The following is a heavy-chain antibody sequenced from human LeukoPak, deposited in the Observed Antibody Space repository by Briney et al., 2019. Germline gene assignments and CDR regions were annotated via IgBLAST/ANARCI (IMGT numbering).Heavy chain of an antibody. CDR3: ARVRPSLYFDY. J-gene: IGHJ4*02. CDR2: IYYSGST. CDR1: GGSISSGGYY. Sequence: SETLSLTCTVSGGSISSGGYYWSWIRQHPGKGLEWIGYIYYSGSTYYNPSPKSRVTISVDTSKNQFSLKLSSVTAADTAVYYCARVRPSLYFDYWGQGTLVTVSS. V-gene: IGHV4-31*03.